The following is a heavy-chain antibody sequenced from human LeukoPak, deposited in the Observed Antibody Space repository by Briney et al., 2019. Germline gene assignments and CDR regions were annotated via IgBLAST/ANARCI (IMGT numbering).Heavy chain of an antibody. CDR2: IIPIFGTA. D-gene: IGHD2-8*02. J-gene: IGHJ3*02. CDR1: GGTFSSYA. Sequence: EASVKVSCKASGGTFSSYAISWVRQAPGQGLEWMGGIIPIFGTANYAQKFQGRVTITADESTSTAYMELSSLRSEDTAVYYCARDNAGARAAFDIWGQGTMVTVSS. CDR3: ARDNAGARAAFDI. V-gene: IGHV1-69*13.